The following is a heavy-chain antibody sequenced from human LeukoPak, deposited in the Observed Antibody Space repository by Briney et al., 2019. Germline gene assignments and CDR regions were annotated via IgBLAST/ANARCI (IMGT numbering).Heavy chain of an antibody. V-gene: IGHV4-39*01. CDR2: IYYSGST. CDR1: GGSISSSSYY. D-gene: IGHD2-2*01. J-gene: IGHJ4*02. Sequence: SETLSLTCTVSGGSISSSSYYWGWIRQPPGKGLEWIGSIYYSGSTYYNPSLKSRVTISVDTSKNQFSPKLSSVTAADTAVYYCARYIVVVPAAGFDYWGQGTLVTVSS. CDR3: ARYIVVVPAAGFDY.